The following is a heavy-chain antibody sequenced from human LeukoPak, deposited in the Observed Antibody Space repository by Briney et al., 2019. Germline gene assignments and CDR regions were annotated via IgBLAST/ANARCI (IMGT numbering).Heavy chain of an antibody. V-gene: IGHV3-21*01. CDR2: ISSSSSYI. Sequence: PGGTLRLSCAASGFTFSSYGMSWVRQAPGKGLEWVSAISSSSSYIYYADSVKGRFTISRDNAKNSLYLQMNSLRAEDTAVYYCARVFDSSGYYSRVRYFDYWGQGTLVTVSS. CDR3: ARVFDSSGYYSRVRYFDY. CDR1: GFTFSSYG. D-gene: IGHD3-22*01. J-gene: IGHJ4*02.